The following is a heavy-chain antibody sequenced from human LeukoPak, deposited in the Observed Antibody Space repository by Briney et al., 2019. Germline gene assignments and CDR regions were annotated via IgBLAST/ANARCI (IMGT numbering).Heavy chain of an antibody. V-gene: IGHV4-34*01. J-gene: IGHJ4*02. CDR3: ARGGLANYFDY. D-gene: IGHD3/OR15-3a*01. CDR2: INHSGTT. CDR1: GGSFSGYY. Sequence: SETLSLTCVLYGGSFSGYYWSWIRQPPGKGLEWIGEINHSGTTNYNPSLKSRVTISVDTSKNQFSLKLTSVTAADTAVYYCARGGLANYFDYWGQGSLVPVYS.